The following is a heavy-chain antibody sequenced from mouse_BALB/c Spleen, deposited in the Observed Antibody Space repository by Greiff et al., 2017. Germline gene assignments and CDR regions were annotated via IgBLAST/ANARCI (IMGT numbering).Heavy chain of an antibody. CDR2: ISSGSSTI. J-gene: IGHJ2*01. Sequence: DVQLVESGGGLVQPGGSRKLSCAASGFTFSSFGMHWVRQAPEKGLEWVAYISSGSSTIYYADTVKGRFTISRDNPKNTLFLQMTSLRSEDTAMYYCARGDYRYDEGVFDYWGQGTTLTVSS. V-gene: IGHV5-17*02. CDR3: ARGDYRYDEGVFDY. CDR1: GFTFSSFG. D-gene: IGHD2-14*01.